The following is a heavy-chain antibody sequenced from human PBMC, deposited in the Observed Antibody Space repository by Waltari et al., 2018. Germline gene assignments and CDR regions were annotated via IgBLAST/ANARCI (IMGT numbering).Heavy chain of an antibody. CDR3: ATFSNWVHDTFDI. CDR1: GFSVSNSY. V-gene: IGHV3-53*01. CDR2: IYGVDST. Sequence: EVQLVESGGGLIQPGGSLRRSCAASGFSVSNSYVSWVRQAPGKGLEWISFIYGVDSTLYVDSVKGRFTVSRDNSKNTVHLQMNSVRVDDTAVYYCATFSNWVHDTFDIWGQGTLVSVSS. J-gene: IGHJ3*02. D-gene: IGHD3-16*01.